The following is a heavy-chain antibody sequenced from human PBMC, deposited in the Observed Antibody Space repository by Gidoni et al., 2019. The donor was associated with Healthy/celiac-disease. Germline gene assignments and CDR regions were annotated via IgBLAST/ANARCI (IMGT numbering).Heavy chain of an antibody. V-gene: IGHV4-59*01. CDR1: GGSISSYY. D-gene: IGHD1-26*01. CDR3: ARTGPSGSYYYYFDY. CDR2: IYYSGST. Sequence: QVQLQESGPGLVKPSETLSLTCTVSGGSISSYYWSWIRQPPGKGLEWIGYIYYSGSTNYNPSLKSRVTISVDTSKNQFSLKLSSVTAADTAVYYCARTGPSGSYYYYFDYWGQGTLVTVSS. J-gene: IGHJ4*02.